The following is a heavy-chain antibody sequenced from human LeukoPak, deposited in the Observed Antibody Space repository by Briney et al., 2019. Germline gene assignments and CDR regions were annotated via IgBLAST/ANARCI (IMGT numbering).Heavy chain of an antibody. CDR2: INPNSGGT. CDR1: GYTFTGYY. CDR3: ARDLSAAGTSSYYYYYGMDV. D-gene: IGHD6-13*01. Sequence: ASVKVSCKASGYTFTGYYMHWVRQAPGQGLEWMGWINPNSGGTNYAQKFQGWVTMTRDTSISTAYMELSRLRSDDTAVYYCARDLSAAGTSSYYYYYGMDVWGQGTTVTVS. V-gene: IGHV1-2*04. J-gene: IGHJ6*02.